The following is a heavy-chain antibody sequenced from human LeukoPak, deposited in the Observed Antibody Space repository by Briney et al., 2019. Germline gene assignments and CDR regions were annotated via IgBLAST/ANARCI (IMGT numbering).Heavy chain of an antibody. J-gene: IGHJ4*02. CDR3: AKRGVVIRVILVGFHKQAYYFES. V-gene: IGHV3-23*01. CDR2: ISDSGGST. D-gene: IGHD3-10*01. Sequence: GGSLRLPCAVAGITLSNYGMSWVRQAPGKGLEWVAGISDSGGSTNYADSVKGRFTISRDNAKNTLYLQMNSLRAEDTAVYFCAKRGVVIRVILVGFHKQAYYFESWGQGALVTVPS. CDR1: GITLSNYG.